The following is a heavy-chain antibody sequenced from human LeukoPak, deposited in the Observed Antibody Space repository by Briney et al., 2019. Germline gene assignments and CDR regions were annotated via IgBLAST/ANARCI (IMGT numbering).Heavy chain of an antibody. CDR1: GYTFTGYY. J-gene: IGHJ4*02. Sequence: ASVKVSCKASGYTFTGYYMHWVRQAPGQGLEWMGRINPNSGGTNYAQKFQGRVTMTRDTSISTAYMELSRLRSDDTAAYYCARAEYYYDSSGYYSQGFDYWGQGTLVTVSS. CDR3: ARAEYYYDSSGYYSQGFDY. D-gene: IGHD3-22*01. V-gene: IGHV1-2*06. CDR2: INPNSGGT.